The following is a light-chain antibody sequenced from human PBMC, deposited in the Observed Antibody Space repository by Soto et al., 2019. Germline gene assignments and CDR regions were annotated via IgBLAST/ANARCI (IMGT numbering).Light chain of an antibody. CDR1: QDITNY. CDR3: QQFDSPPLT. J-gene: IGKJ5*01. CDR2: DSS. Sequence: TQSPSSLSASVGDRVTIICQASQDITNYLNWYQQKPGKAPKLLIHDSSNLETGVPSRFSGSGSGTYFSFTISSLQPEDIATYFCQQFDSPPLTFGQGTRLEIK. V-gene: IGKV1-33*01.